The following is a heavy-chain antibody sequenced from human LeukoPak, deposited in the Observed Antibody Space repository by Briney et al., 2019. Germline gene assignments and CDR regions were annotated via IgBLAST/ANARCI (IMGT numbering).Heavy chain of an antibody. D-gene: IGHD5-24*01. CDR3: ASPRRMAAPYYFDY. J-gene: IGHJ4*02. CDR2: IIPILGIA. V-gene: IGHV1-69*04. Sequence: SVKVSCKASGGTFSSYAISWVRQAPGQGLEWMGGIIPILGIANYAQKFQGRVTITADKSTSTAYMELSSLRSEDTAVYYCASPRRMAAPYYFDYWGQGTLVTVSS. CDR1: GGTFSSYA.